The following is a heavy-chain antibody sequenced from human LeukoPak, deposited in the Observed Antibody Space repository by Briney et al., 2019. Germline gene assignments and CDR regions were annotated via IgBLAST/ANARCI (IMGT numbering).Heavy chain of an antibody. Sequence: PGGSLRLSCAASGFTFTTYWMGWVRQAPGKGLEWVANIKQDGSEKYYVDSVKGRFTISRDNAKNSLYLQMNSLRAEDTAVYYCARDSTYYYDSSGSIEGYFDYWGQGTLVTVSS. J-gene: IGHJ4*02. CDR1: GFTFTTYW. CDR2: IKQDGSEK. D-gene: IGHD3-22*01. V-gene: IGHV3-7*01. CDR3: ARDSTYYYDSSGSIEGYFDY.